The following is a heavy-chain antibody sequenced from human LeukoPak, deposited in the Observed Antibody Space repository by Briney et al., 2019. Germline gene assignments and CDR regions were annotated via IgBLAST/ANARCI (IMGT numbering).Heavy chain of an antibody. Sequence: ASVKVSCKASGYTFTGYYMHWVRQAPGQGLEWMGWINPNSGGTNYAQKFQGRVTMTRDTSISTAYMEPSRLRSDDTAVYYCARSIAVAGTAGDNWGQGTLVTVSS. CDR2: INPNSGGT. CDR1: GYTFTGYY. V-gene: IGHV1-2*02. CDR3: ARSIAVAGTAGDN. J-gene: IGHJ4*02. D-gene: IGHD6-19*01.